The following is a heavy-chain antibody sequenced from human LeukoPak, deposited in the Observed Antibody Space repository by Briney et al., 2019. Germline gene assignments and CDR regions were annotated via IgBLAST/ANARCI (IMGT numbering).Heavy chain of an antibody. CDR3: AREGAGSGSYLNWFDP. CDR2: ISSSSSTI. D-gene: IGHD3-10*01. V-gene: IGHV3-48*04. J-gene: IGHJ5*02. Sequence: GGSLRLSCAASGFTFSRLAMTWVCQAPGKGLEWVSYISSSSSTIYYADSVKGRFTISRDNAKNSLYLQMNSLRAEDTAVYYCAREGAGSGSYLNWFDPWGQGTLVTVSS. CDR1: GFTFSRLA.